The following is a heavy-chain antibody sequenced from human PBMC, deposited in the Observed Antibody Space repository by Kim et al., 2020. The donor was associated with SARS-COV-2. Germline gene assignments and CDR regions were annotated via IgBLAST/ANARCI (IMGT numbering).Heavy chain of an antibody. J-gene: IGHJ4*02. V-gene: IGHV3-30*01. D-gene: IGHD3-3*01. CDR3: AREPLDYDFWSGSYFDY. Sequence: VKGRFTISRDNSKNTLYLQMNSLRAEDTAVYYCAREPLDYDFWSGSYFDYWGQGTLVTVSS.